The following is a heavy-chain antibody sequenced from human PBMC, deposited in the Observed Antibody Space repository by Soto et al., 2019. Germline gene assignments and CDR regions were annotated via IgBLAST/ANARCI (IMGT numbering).Heavy chain of an antibody. CDR3: ARGRLLWFGEFIWFDP. CDR1: GGSFSGYY. D-gene: IGHD3-10*01. Sequence: QVQLQQWGAGLLKPSETLSLTCAVYGGSFSGYYWSWIRQPPGKGLEWIGEINHSGSTNYNPSLKSRVTISVDTSKSQFSLKLSSVTAADTAVYYCARGRLLWFGEFIWFDPWGQGTLVTVSS. J-gene: IGHJ5*02. CDR2: INHSGST. V-gene: IGHV4-34*01.